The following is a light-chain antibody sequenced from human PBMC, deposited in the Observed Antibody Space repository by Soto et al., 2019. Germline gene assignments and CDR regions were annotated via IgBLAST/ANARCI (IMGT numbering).Light chain of an antibody. CDR2: DDN. J-gene: IGLJ1*01. CDR3: GSWDSSLSAYV. Sequence: QCLLTQPPSVSAAPGQKFTISCSGSISNIAGNSVSWYQQPPGTAPKLLIYDDNKRPSGIPDRFSGSKYGTSATLGITGFQTGDEADYYCGSWDSSLSAYVFGTGTKVTVL. V-gene: IGLV1-51*01. CDR1: ISNIAGNS.